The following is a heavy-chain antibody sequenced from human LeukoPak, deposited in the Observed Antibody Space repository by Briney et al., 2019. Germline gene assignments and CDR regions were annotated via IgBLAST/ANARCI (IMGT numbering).Heavy chain of an antibody. CDR3: ARAPPIGSTYLQY. J-gene: IGHJ4*02. CDR1: GDSISTYY. Sequence: PSETLSLTCTVSGDSISTYYWTWLRQPAGKGLEWIGRIYGSGTTNYNPSLESRVTMSVDTSKNQFSLRLSSVTAADTAVYYCARAPPIGSTYLQYWGQGTLVTVSS. D-gene: IGHD5-24*01. V-gene: IGHV4-4*07. CDR2: IYGSGTT.